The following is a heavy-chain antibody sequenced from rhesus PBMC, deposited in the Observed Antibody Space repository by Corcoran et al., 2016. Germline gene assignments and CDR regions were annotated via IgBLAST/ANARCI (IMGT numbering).Heavy chain of an antibody. CDR3: ARVSTAADGLNS. J-gene: IGHJ6*01. CDR1: GGSISDDYF. CDR2: IYGSGGGT. D-gene: IGHD1-1*01. Sequence: QVQLQESGPGLVKSSETLSLTCAVSGGSISDDYFWDWIRQPPGKGSEWIGDIYGSGGGTNSHPSLKQRATMSIYTSKNQFSLKLTSVTAADTAVYRCARVSTAADGLNSWGQGVVVTVSS. V-gene: IGHV4-106*01.